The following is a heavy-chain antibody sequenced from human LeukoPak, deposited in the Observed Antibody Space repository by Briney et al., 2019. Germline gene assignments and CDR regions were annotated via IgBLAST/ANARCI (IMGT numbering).Heavy chain of an antibody. D-gene: IGHD2-15*01. CDR2: ISGSGSST. J-gene: IGHJ4*02. Sequence: AGGSLRLSCAASGFTVSSNYMSWVRQAPGKGLEWVSGISGSGSSTYYADSVKGRFTISRDNSKNTLYLQMNSLRVEDTAVYHCAKRGCSGGSCYFDYWGQGTLVTVSS. V-gene: IGHV3-23*01. CDR1: GFTVSSNY. CDR3: AKRGCSGGSCYFDY.